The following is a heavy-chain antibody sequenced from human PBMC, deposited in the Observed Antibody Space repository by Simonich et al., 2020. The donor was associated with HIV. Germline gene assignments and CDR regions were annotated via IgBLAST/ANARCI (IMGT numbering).Heavy chain of an antibody. CDR1: GGSFSGYY. CDR3: ARRHPTTVTTPYFDY. V-gene: IGHV4-34*01. Sequence: QVQLQQWGAGLLKPSETLSLTCAVYGGSFSGYYWSWIRPTPGKGLEWIGEINHSGSTNYNPSLTSRVTISVDTSKNKFSLKLSSVPAADTAVYYCARRHPTTVTTPYFDYWGQGTLVTVSS. CDR2: INHSGST. J-gene: IGHJ4*02. D-gene: IGHD4-17*01.